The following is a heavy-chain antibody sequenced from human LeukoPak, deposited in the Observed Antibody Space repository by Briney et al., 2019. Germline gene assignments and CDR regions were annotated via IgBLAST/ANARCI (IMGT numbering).Heavy chain of an antibody. CDR2: IYYTGRT. CDR1: GXSINSYD. CDR3: ARGPMQPTGLYYLDYFDF. J-gene: IGHJ4*02. Sequence: PSETLSLTCSVSGXSINSYDWSWIRQPPGKGLEWIGYIYYTGRTNFNPSLLSRVTIPLDTFKKQFSLRLNSVTAADTGVYYCARGPMQPTGLYYLDYFDFGGQGPLVSVSS. V-gene: IGHV4-59*01. D-gene: IGHD2/OR15-2a*01.